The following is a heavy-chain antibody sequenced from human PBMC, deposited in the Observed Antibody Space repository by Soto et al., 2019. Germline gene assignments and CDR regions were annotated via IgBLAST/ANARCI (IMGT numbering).Heavy chain of an antibody. CDR1: VVSITSGGYS. Sequence: SETLSLTCAFSVVSITSGGYSCGWIRQPPGKGLEWIGYIYSTGSTNNNPSLKSRVTLSVDTSKNQFSLKLSSLTTADTAMYYCASMSPRLKPHYFECLGQRTLVIVSS. CDR2: IYSTGST. J-gene: IGHJ4*02. V-gene: IGHV4-61*08. D-gene: IGHD3-16*01. CDR3: ASMSPRLKPHYFEC.